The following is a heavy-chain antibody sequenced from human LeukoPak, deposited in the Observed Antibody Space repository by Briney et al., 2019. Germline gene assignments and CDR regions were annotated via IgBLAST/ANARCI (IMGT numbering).Heavy chain of an antibody. D-gene: IGHD3/OR15-3a*01. J-gene: IGHJ4*02. CDR1: GESFSGYY. CDR2: ITHSGST. V-gene: IGHV4-34*01. CDR3: ARRGLGRPDY. Sequence: SETLSLTCAVYGESFSGYYWSWIRQPPGKGLEWIGEITHSGSTNYNPSLRSRVTISVDTSKKQFSLNLSSVTAADTAVYYCARRGLGRPDYWGQGTLATVSS.